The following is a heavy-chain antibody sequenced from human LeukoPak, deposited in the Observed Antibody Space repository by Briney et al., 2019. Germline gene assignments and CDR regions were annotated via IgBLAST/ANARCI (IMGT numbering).Heavy chain of an antibody. V-gene: IGHV3-30*02. CDR1: GFTFSSYA. Sequence: GGSLRLSCAVSGFTFSSYAMHWVRQAPGKGLEWVAYIRYDGSDKYYVDSVKGRFTISRDNPKNTLNLHMNSLRPDDTAVYYCARDSSVGAAYLDLWGQGALVTVSS. CDR2: IRYDGSDK. D-gene: IGHD2-15*01. J-gene: IGHJ4*02. CDR3: ARDSSVGAAYLDL.